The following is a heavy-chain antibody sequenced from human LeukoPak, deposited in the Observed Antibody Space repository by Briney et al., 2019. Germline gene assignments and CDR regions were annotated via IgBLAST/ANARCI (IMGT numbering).Heavy chain of an antibody. CDR2: IYSGGST. V-gene: IGHV3-53*01. Sequence: GGSLRLSCAASGFTVSSNYMSWVRQAPGKGLEWVSVIYSGGSTYYADSVKGRFTISRDNSKNTLYLQMNSLRAEDTAVYYCARAVHRGPPDYWGQGTLVTVSS. J-gene: IGHJ4*02. D-gene: IGHD6-6*01. CDR1: GFTVSSNY. CDR3: ARAVHRGPPDY.